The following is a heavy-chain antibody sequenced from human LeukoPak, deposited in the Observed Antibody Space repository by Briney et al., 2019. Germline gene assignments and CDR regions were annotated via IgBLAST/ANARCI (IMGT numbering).Heavy chain of an antibody. Sequence: PSETLSLTCAVSGGSISSGGYFWSWIRQPPGKGLEWIGYIYYSGSTNYNPSLKSRVTISVDTSKNQFSLKLSSVTAADTAVYYCARGGSIAAAGYFDYWGQGTLVTVSS. CDR3: ARGGSIAAAGYFDY. V-gene: IGHV4-61*08. CDR1: GGSISSGGYF. D-gene: IGHD6-13*01. CDR2: IYYSGST. J-gene: IGHJ4*02.